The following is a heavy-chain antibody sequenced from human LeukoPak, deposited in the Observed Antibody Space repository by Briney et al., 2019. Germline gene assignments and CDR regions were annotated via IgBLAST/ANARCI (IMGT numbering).Heavy chain of an antibody. D-gene: IGHD4-11*01. CDR2: ISGSGGST. J-gene: IGHJ5*02. Sequence: GGSLRLSCAASGFTFSSYAMSWVRQAPGKGLEWVSAISGSGGSTYYADSVKGRFTISRDNSKNTLYLQMNSLRAEDTAVYYCAKDEGAQADYNNWFDPWGQGTLVTVSS. CDR3: AKDEGAQADYNNWFDP. V-gene: IGHV3-23*01. CDR1: GFTFSSYA.